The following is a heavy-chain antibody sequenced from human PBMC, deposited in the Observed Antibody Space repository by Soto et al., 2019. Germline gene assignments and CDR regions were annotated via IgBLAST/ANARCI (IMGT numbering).Heavy chain of an antibody. Sequence: EVQLVESGGGSVQPGGSLRLSCAASGFTFSSYWMHWVRQAPGKGLVWVSRIYSDGSRTSYADSVKGRFTISRDNAKNTLYLQMDSLSPEDTAVYYCARGAGGYYYMDVWGKGTTVTVSS. D-gene: IGHD3-10*01. J-gene: IGHJ6*03. CDR2: IYSDGSRT. CDR3: ARGAGGYYYMDV. V-gene: IGHV3-74*01. CDR1: GFTFSSYW.